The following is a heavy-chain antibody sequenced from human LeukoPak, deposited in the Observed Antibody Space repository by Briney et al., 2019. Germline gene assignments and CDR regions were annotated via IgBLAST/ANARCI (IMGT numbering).Heavy chain of an antibody. D-gene: IGHD4-11*01. CDR2: IWYDGSNK. CDR1: GFTFSSYG. CDR3: ASLYSTFDY. J-gene: IGHJ4*02. Sequence: PGGSLRLSCAASGFTFSSYGMHWVRQAPGKGLEWVAVIWYDGSNKYYAGSVKGRFTISRDNSKNTLYLQMNSLRAEDTAVYYCASLYSTFDYWGQGTLVTVSS. V-gene: IGHV3-33*08.